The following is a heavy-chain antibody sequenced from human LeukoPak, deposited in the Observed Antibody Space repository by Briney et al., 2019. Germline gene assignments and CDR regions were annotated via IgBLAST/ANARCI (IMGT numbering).Heavy chain of an antibody. V-gene: IGHV3-23*01. Sequence: GGSLRLSCAASGFTFSSYAMSWVRQAPGKGLEWVSAISGSGGSTYYADSVKGRFTISRGNSKNTLYLQMNSLRAEDTAVYYCAKNMMPIVVVPAAAFDYWGQGTLVTVSS. CDR2: ISGSGGST. CDR3: AKNMMPIVVVPAAAFDY. J-gene: IGHJ4*02. D-gene: IGHD2-2*01. CDR1: GFTFSSYA.